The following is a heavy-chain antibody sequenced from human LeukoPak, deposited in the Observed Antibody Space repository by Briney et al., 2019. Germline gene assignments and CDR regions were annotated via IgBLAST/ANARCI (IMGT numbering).Heavy chain of an antibody. D-gene: IGHD3-22*01. Sequence: PSETLSLTCTVSGASISTYFWTWIRQSPGKGLEWIGYIHHTGKTNYNPSLRSRLSLSVDASKNQFSLNLSSVTAADTAVYYCTREINYYGGTGHYSDAFDVWGQGTMVTVSS. CDR3: TREINYYGGTGHYSDAFDV. V-gene: IGHV4-59*01. CDR1: GASISTYF. J-gene: IGHJ3*01. CDR2: IHHTGKT.